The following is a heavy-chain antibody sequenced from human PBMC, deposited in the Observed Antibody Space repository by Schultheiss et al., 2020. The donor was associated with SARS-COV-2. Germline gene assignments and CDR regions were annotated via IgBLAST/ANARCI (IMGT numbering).Heavy chain of an antibody. CDR2: IWYDGSNK. J-gene: IGHJ6*02. D-gene: IGHD3-10*01. V-gene: IGHV3-33*08. Sequence: GGSLRLSCAASGFTFSSYGMHWVRQAPGKGLEWVAVIWYDGSNKYYADSVKGRFTISRVNSKNTLYLQMNSLRAEDTAVYYCARDVLLWFGELRKNHYGMDVWGQGTTVTVSS. CDR3: ARDVLLWFGELRKNHYGMDV. CDR1: GFTFSSYG.